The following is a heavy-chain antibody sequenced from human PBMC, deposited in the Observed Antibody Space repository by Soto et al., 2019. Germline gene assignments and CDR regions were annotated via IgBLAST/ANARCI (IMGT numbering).Heavy chain of an antibody. CDR1: GGSISSGGYY. Sequence: SETLSLTCTVSGGSISSGGYYWSWIRQHPGTGLEWIGHISYSGSTYYNTSLKSRGTISVDTSKNQFSLKLSSVTAADTAVYYCARVGAEAGASIYYYYYGMDVWGQGTTVTVSS. CDR2: ISYSGST. V-gene: IGHV4-31*03. J-gene: IGHJ6*02. CDR3: ARVGAEAGASIYYYYYGMDV. D-gene: IGHD6-19*01.